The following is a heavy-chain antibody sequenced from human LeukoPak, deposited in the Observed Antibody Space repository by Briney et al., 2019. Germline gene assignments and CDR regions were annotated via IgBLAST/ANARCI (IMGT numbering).Heavy chain of an antibody. Sequence: ASVKVSCKPSGYTFTSYAMNWVRQAPGQGLEWMGWINTKTGKPKYAQGFTGRFVFSLDTSVSTAYLQISSLKAEDTAVYYCARSVATANDYWGQRTLVTVSS. V-gene: IGHV7-4-1*02. D-gene: IGHD5-12*01. CDR3: ARSVATANDY. CDR1: GYTFTSYA. J-gene: IGHJ4*02. CDR2: INTKTGKP.